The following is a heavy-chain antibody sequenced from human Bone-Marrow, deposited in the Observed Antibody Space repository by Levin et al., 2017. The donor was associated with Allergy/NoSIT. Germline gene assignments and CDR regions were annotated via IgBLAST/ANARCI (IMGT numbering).Heavy chain of an antibody. Sequence: GGSLRLSCAASGFTFSSYWMHWVRQAPGKGLVWVSRINSDGSSTSYADSVKGRFTISRDNAKNTLDLQMNSLRAEDTAVYYCARDGRSGWYGGDWGQGTLVTVSS. J-gene: IGHJ4*02. CDR2: INSDGSST. CDR1: GFTFSSYW. CDR3: ARDGRSGWYGGD. D-gene: IGHD6-19*01. V-gene: IGHV3-74*01.